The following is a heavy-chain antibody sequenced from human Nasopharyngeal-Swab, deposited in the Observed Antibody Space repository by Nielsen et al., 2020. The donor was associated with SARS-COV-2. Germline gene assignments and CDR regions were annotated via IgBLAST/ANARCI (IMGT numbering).Heavy chain of an antibody. Sequence: ASVKVSCKASGYTFTSYGISWVRQAPGQGLEWMGWIGAYNGNTNHAQKLQGRVTMTTDTSTSTAYMELRSLRSDDTAVYYCARELDRTVSGYYYAYYYYGMDVWGQGTTVTVSS. D-gene: IGHD3-22*01. CDR2: IGAYNGNT. V-gene: IGHV1-18*01. CDR1: GYTFTSYG. CDR3: ARELDRTVSGYYYAYYYYGMDV. J-gene: IGHJ6*02.